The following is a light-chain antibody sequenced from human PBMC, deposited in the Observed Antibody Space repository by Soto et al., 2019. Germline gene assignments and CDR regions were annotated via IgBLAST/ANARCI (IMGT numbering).Light chain of an antibody. V-gene: IGKV1-33*01. J-gene: IGKJ4*01. CDR1: QGISNY. Sequence: DIQMTQSPSSLSASVGDRFTITCQASQGISNYLNWYQQKPGKAPKLLIYDSSNLETGVPSRFSGSGSGTDFTFTISSLQPEDIATYYCQQYDNLQLTFGGGTKVDIK. CDR3: QQYDNLQLT. CDR2: DSS.